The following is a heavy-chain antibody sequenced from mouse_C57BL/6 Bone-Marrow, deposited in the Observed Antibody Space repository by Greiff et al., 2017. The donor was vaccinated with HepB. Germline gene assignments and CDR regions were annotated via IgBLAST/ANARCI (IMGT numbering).Heavy chain of an antibody. CDR2: IHPNSGST. CDR3: ARGWELLRHYYAMDY. V-gene: IGHV1-64*01. CDR1: GYTFTSYW. Sequence: VKLQQPGAELVKPGASVKLSCKASGYTFTSYWMHWVKQRPGQGLEWIGMIHPNSGSTNYNEKFKSKATLTVDKSSSTAYMQLSSLTSEDSAVYYCARGWELLRHYYAMDYWGQGTSVTVSS. J-gene: IGHJ4*01. D-gene: IGHD1-2*01.